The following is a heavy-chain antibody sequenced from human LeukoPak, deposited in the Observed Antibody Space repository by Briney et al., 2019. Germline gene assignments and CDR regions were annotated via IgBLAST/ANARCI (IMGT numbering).Heavy chain of an antibody. V-gene: IGHV3-21*01. J-gene: IGHJ4*02. Sequence: PGGSLRLSCAASGFTFSSYSMNWVRQAPGKGLEWVSSISSSSSYIYYADSVKGRFTISRDNAKNPLYLRMNSLRAEDTAVYYCAREDITMVRGVTNDYWGQGTLVTVSS. D-gene: IGHD3-10*01. CDR3: AREDITMVRGVTNDY. CDR1: GFTFSSYS. CDR2: ISSSSSYI.